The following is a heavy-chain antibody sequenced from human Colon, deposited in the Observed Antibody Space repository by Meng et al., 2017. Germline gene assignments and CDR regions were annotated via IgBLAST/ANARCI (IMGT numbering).Heavy chain of an antibody. CDR1: GFTFNHFY. CDR2: IKQDGSEK. D-gene: IGHD2-15*01. Sequence: GESLKISCAASGFTFNHFYMSWVRQAPGKGLEWVANIKQDGSEKFYVDSVKGRFTISRDNAENSLYLQMNGLRAEGTAVYYCARGARGGGTPYNWLDPWGQGTLVTVSS. CDR3: ARGARGGGTPYNWLDP. V-gene: IGHV3-7*01. J-gene: IGHJ5*02.